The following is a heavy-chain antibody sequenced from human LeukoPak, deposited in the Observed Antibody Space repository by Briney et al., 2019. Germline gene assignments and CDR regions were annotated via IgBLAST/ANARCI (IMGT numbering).Heavy chain of an antibody. V-gene: IGHV1-69*01. CDR1: GGTFSSYA. J-gene: IGHJ6*03. D-gene: IGHD2-2*01. CDR3: ARTRSGCSTTNCYPYDMDV. Sequence: SLKVSCKASGGTFSSYAVSWVRQAPGQGLEWLGGINTGVGAANYAQRLQGRLTVTADESTNTAYMDLSGLTSEDTGVYYCARTRSGCSTTNCYPYDMDVWGQGTTV. CDR2: INTGVGAA.